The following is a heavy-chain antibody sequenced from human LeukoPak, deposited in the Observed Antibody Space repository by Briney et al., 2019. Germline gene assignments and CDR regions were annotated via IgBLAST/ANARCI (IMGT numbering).Heavy chain of an antibody. CDR3: ARGGGLDV. CDR2: ISYDGSNK. Sequence: PGGSLRLSCAASGITFSSYAMHWVRQAPGKGLEWVAVISYDGSNKYYADSVKGRFTISRDNAKNSLYLQMSNLRAEDTAVYFCARGGGLDVWGQGATVTVSS. J-gene: IGHJ6*02. V-gene: IGHV3-30-3*01. D-gene: IGHD3-16*01. CDR1: GITFSSYA.